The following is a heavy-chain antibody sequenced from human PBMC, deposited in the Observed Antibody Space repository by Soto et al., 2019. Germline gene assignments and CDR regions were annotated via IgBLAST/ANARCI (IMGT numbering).Heavy chain of an antibody. V-gene: IGHV4-4*02. J-gene: IGHJ4*02. CDR3: ARVKASSSWYDY. CDR2: IDHSGRT. D-gene: IGHD6-13*01. Sequence: QVQLQESGPGLVKPSGTLSLTCAVSGGSISSSDWWSWVRQPPGKGLEWIGEIDHSGRTNDNPSLKSRVTISVDKSKNQFSLKLSSVTAADTAVYYCARVKASSSWYDYWGQGTPVTVSS. CDR1: GGSISSSDW.